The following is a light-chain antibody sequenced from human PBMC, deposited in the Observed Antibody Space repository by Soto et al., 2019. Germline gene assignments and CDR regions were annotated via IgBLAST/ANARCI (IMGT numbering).Light chain of an antibody. CDR3: APWDDSQDHVL. V-gene: IGLV1-44*01. J-gene: IGLJ2*01. Sequence: QSVLTQPPSTSGIPGQRVTISCSGSGSNIGRKSVSWYQQVPGSAPKLLIHNNNQRPSGFPDRFSGSKSGTSASLAISELHSHDEADYYCAPWDDSQDHVLFGGGTKLTVL. CDR2: NNN. CDR1: GSNIGRKS.